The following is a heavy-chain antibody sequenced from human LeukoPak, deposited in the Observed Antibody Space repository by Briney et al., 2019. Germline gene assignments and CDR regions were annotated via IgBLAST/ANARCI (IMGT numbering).Heavy chain of an antibody. CDR1: GFTVSSNY. CDR3: ARLTSIWSARKGGRGYDYYFDY. CDR2: IYSGGST. J-gene: IGHJ4*02. V-gene: IGHV3-66*01. Sequence: GGSLRLSCAASGFTVSSNYMSWVRQAPGKGLEWVSVIYSGGSTYYADSVKGRFTISRDNSKNTLYLQMNSLRAEDTAVYYCARLTSIWSARKGGRGYDYYFDYWGQGTLVTV. D-gene: IGHD5-12*01.